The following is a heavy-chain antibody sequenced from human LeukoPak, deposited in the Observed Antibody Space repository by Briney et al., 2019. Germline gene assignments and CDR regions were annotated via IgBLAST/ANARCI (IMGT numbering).Heavy chain of an antibody. D-gene: IGHD4-17*01. CDR3: AKGNGRGTVTTFSCDY. J-gene: IGHJ4*02. CDR2: ISGSGGST. CDR1: GFTFSSYA. Sequence: GGSLRLSCAASGFTFSSYAMSWVRQAPGKGLEWVSAISGSGGSTYYADSVKGRFTISRDNSENTLYLQIDSLRAEDTAVYYCAKGNGRGTVTTFSCDYWGQGTLVTVSS. V-gene: IGHV3-23*01.